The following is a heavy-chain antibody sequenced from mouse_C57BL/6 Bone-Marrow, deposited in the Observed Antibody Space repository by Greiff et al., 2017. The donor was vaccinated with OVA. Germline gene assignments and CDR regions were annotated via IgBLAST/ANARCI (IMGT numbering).Heavy chain of an antibody. CDR1: GYTFTSYW. J-gene: IGHJ4*01. Sequence: QVQLQQPGAELVKPGASVKLSCKASGYTFTSYWMHWVKQRPGQGLEWIGMIHPNSGSTNYNEKFKSKATLTVDKSSSTAYMQLSSLTSEDSAVYDCARNGGDYYAMDYWGQGTSVTVSS. CDR3: ARNGGDYYAMDY. CDR2: IHPNSGST. V-gene: IGHV1-64*01.